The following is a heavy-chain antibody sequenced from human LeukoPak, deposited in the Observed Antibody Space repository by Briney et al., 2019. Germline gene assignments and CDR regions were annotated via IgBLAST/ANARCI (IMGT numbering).Heavy chain of an antibody. CDR1: GFTFSSYA. D-gene: IGHD6-19*01. CDR2: ISGSGGST. J-gene: IGHJ4*02. V-gene: IGHV3-23*01. Sequence: QAGGSLRLSCAASGFTFSSYAMSWVRQAPGKGLEWVSAISGSGGSTYYADSVKGRFTISRDNSKNTLYLQMNSLRAEDTAVYYCARAPYSSGWVDYWGQGTLVTVSS. CDR3: ARAPYSSGWVDY.